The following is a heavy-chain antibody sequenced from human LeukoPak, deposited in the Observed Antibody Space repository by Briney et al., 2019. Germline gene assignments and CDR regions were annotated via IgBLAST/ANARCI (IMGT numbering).Heavy chain of an antibody. CDR1: GGSFSGYY. CDR3: ARGRGSSSWYDP. Sequence: SETLSLTCAVYGGSFSGYYWSWIRQPPGKGLEWIGEINHSGSTNYNPSLKSRVTISVDTSKNQFSLKLSSVTAADTAVYYCARGRGSSSWYDPWGQGTLVTVSS. J-gene: IGHJ5*02. CDR2: INHSGST. D-gene: IGHD6-13*01. V-gene: IGHV4-34*01.